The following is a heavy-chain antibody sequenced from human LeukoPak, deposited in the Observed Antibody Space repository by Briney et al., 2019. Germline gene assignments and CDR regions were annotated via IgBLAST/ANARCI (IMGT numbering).Heavy chain of an antibody. V-gene: IGHV3-21*01. D-gene: IGHD6-19*01. CDR2: ISSSSSYI. Sequence: PGGSLRLSCAASGFTFSSYSMNWVRQAPGKGLEWVSSISSSSSYIYYADSVKGRFTISRDNAKNSLYLQMNSLRAEDTAVYYCARVQGYSSGWDAFDIWGQGTVVTVSS. CDR3: ARVQGYSSGWDAFDI. CDR1: GFTFSSYS. J-gene: IGHJ3*02.